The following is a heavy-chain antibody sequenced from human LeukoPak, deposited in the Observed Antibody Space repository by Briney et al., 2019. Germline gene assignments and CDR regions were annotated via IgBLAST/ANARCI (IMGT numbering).Heavy chain of an antibody. Sequence: GGSLRLSCAPSGFTSSSYRMNWVRQAPGKGLGWVSSISSSSSYIYYADSVKGRFTISRDNAKNSLYLQMNSLRADDTAVYYCARDGDYYHDYWGQGTLVTVSS. CDR3: ARDGDYYHDY. V-gene: IGHV3-21*04. J-gene: IGHJ4*02. D-gene: IGHD3-10*01. CDR1: GFTSSSYR. CDR2: ISSSSSYI.